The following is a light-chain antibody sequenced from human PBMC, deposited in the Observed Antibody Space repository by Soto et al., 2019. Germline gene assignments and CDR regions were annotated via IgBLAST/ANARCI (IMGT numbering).Light chain of an antibody. J-gene: IGLJ2*01. Sequence: QSVLTQPASVSGSPGQSITISCTGTSSDVGGYNYVSWYQQHPVKAPKLMIYDVSNRPSGVSNRFSGSTSGNTASLTISGLQAEDEADYYCSSYTSRSTVVFGGGTKLTVL. CDR3: SSYTSRSTVV. CDR2: DVS. V-gene: IGLV2-14*01. CDR1: SSDVGGYNY.